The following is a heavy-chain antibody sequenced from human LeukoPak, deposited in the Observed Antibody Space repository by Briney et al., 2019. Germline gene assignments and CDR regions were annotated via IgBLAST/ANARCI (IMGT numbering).Heavy chain of an antibody. V-gene: IGHV3-23*01. D-gene: IGHD5-12*01. Sequence: GGSLRLSCAASGFTFSNYAVSWVRQAPGKGLEWVSSISGSGATTYYADSVKGRFTISRDNSKNTLYLQMNSLRAEDTAVYYCAKRWLQFDYWGQGTLVTVSS. CDR2: ISGSGATT. CDR1: GFTFSNYA. J-gene: IGHJ4*02. CDR3: AKRWLQFDY.